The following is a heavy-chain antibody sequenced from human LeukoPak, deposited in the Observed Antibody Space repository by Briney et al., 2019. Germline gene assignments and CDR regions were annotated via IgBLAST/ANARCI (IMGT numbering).Heavy chain of an antibody. Sequence: ASVPVSCKASGYTFTSYYMHWVRQAPGQGLEWMGIINPSGGSTSYAQKFQGRVTMTRDTSTSTVYMELSSLRSEDTAVYYCAREVYSGYVGGAFDIWGQGTMVTVSS. CDR1: GYTFTSYY. D-gene: IGHD5-12*01. V-gene: IGHV1-46*01. CDR3: AREVYSGYVGGAFDI. CDR2: INPSGGST. J-gene: IGHJ3*02.